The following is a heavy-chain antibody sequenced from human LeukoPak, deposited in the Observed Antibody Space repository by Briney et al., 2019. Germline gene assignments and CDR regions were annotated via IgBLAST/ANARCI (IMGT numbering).Heavy chain of an antibody. CDR3: ARSQSGVFDV. J-gene: IGHJ3*01. CDR1: GFTFSNYW. Sequence: GGSLRLSCVASGFTFSNYWMQWVRQVPGKGLVWVSRLNGDGTNIIYADSVKGRFTISRDSAENTLYLQMNSLRAEDTALYYCARSQSGVFDVWGQGTMVTVSS. D-gene: IGHD2-8*01. V-gene: IGHV3-74*01. CDR2: LNGDGTNI.